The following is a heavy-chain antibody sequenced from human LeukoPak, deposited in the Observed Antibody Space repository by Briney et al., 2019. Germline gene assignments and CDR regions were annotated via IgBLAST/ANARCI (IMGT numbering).Heavy chain of an antibody. CDR1: GFTFSNYW. CDR3: VRDRLTGASRLDY. D-gene: IGHD7-27*01. CDR2: IKQDGSEI. V-gene: IGHV3-7*03. Sequence: GGSLRLSCAASGFTFSNYWMSWVRQAPGKELEWVANIKQDGSEIYYVDSVKGRFTISRDNAKNSLYLQMNSLRAEDTAVYYCVRDRLTGASRLDYWGQGTLLTVSS. J-gene: IGHJ4*02.